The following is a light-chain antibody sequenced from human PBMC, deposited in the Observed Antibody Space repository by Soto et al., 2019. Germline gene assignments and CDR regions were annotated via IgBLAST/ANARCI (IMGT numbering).Light chain of an antibody. V-gene: IGKV3-15*01. CDR2: GAS. CDR3: QQYNNWPHT. J-gene: IGKJ4*01. CDR1: QSVSTN. Sequence: ETVMTQSPATLSVSPGEGATLSCRASQSVSTNLAWYQQKPGQTPRLIVYGASIRATGMSARFSGSGSGTEFTLTISSLQSEDFALYYCQQYNNWPHTFGGGTKVEIK.